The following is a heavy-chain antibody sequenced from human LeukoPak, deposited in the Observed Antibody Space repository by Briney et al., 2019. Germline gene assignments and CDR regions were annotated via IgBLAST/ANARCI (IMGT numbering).Heavy chain of an antibody. D-gene: IGHD6-13*01. J-gene: IGHJ5*02. Sequence: PSETLSLTCTVSGGSISSYYWSWIRQPAGKGLEWIGRIYTSGSTNYNPSLKSRVTISVDTSKNQFSLKLSSVTAADTAVYYCARDRAAAASINWFDPWGQGTLVTVSS. V-gene: IGHV4-4*07. CDR3: ARDRAAAASINWFDP. CDR2: IYTSGST. CDR1: GGSISSYY.